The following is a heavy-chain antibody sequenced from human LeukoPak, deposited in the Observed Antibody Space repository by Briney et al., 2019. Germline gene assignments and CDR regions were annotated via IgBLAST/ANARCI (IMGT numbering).Heavy chain of an antibody. D-gene: IGHD6-19*01. CDR3: AKDRTLIAVAGTFDY. J-gene: IGHJ4*02. V-gene: IGHV3-23*01. Sequence: GGSLRLSCAVSGFTFSDHYIDWVRQAPGKGLEWVSAISGSGGSTYYADSVKGRFTISRDNSKNTLYLQMNSLRAEDTAVYYCAKDRTLIAVAGTFDYWGQGTLVTVSS. CDR1: GFTFSDHY. CDR2: ISGSGGST.